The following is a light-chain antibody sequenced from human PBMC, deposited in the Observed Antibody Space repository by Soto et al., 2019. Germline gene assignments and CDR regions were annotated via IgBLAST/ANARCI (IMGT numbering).Light chain of an antibody. J-gene: IGLJ2*01. Sequence: QSVLTQPPSVSGAPGQRVTISCTGSSSNIGAGYDVHWYQQTPGTAPKVLIYGNSNRPSGVPDRFSGSKSGTSASLAITGRQAEDEADYYCQAYDSSLSAGVFGGGTKLTVL. CDR2: GNS. CDR1: SSNIGAGYD. CDR3: QAYDSSLSAGV. V-gene: IGLV1-40*01.